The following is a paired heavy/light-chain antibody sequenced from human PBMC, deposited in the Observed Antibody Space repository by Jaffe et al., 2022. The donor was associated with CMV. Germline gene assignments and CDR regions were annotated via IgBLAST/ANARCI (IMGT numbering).Light chain of an antibody. Sequence: DIQMTQSPSSVSASVGDRVTVTCRASQGISSWLAWYQQKPGKAPKLLIYAASSLQSGVPSRFSGSGSGTDFTLTISSLQPEDFATYYCQQANSFPYTFGQGTKLEIK. J-gene: IGKJ2*01. CDR1: QGISSW. CDR3: QQANSFPYT. V-gene: IGKV1D-12*01. CDR2: AAS.
Heavy chain of an antibody. D-gene: IGHD3-10*01. CDR2: ISGSGGST. Sequence: EVHLVESGGGLVQPGGSLRLSCAASGFTFSNYAMSWVRQAPGKGLEWVSVISGSGGSTYYADSVKGRFTISRDNSKNTLYLQMNSLRAEDTAVYYCAKGDYGSGIRPNWFDPWGQGTLVTVSS. CDR1: GFTFSNYA. CDR3: AKGDYGSGIRPNWFDP. V-gene: IGHV3-23*04. J-gene: IGHJ5*02.